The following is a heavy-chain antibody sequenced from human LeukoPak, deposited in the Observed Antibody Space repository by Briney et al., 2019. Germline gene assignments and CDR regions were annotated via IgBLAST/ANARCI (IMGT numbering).Heavy chain of an antibody. CDR2: ISSSGSTI. CDR3: ARGVDFWSGYYRTPDDY. D-gene: IGHD3-3*01. Sequence: GGSLRLSCAASGFTFSDYYMSWIRQAPGKGLEWVSYISSSGSTIYYADSVKGRFTISRDNAKNSLYLQMNSLRAEDTVVYYCARGVDFWSGYYRTPDDYWGQGTLVTVSS. J-gene: IGHJ4*02. CDR1: GFTFSDYY. V-gene: IGHV3-11*04.